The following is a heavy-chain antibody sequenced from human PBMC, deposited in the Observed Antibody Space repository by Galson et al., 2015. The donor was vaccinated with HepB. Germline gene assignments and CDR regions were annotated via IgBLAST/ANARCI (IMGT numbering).Heavy chain of an antibody. CDR2: ISHDATKK. Sequence: SLRLSCAATGFRFSDYAIHWVRQAPGKGLEWVAVISHDATKKYYADPVKGRFTISRDNSKSTLFLQMNSLRVGDTAVYYCARDREPYDYVWGAYRSKGMDVWGQGTTVTASS. J-gene: IGHJ6*02. V-gene: IGHV3-30*04. D-gene: IGHD3-16*02. CDR3: ARDREPYDYVWGAYRSKGMDV. CDR1: GFRFSDYA.